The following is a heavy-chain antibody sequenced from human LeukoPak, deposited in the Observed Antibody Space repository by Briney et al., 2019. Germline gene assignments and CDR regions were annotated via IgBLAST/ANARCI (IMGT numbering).Heavy chain of an antibody. D-gene: IGHD2-2*01. CDR2: IYTSGST. V-gene: IGHV4-61*02. J-gene: IGHJ6*02. CDR3: ARHIVLVPTMVNDYYGMDV. CDR1: GGSISSGSYY. Sequence: SQTLSLTCTVSGGSISSGSYYWSWIRQPAGKGLEWIGRIYTSGSTNYNPSLKSRVTISVDTSKNQFSLKLSSVAAADTAVYYCARHIVLVPTMVNDYYGMDVWGQGTTVTVSS.